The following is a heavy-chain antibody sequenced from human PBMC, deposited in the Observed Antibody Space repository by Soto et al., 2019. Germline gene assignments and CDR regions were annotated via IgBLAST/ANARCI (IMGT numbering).Heavy chain of an antibody. V-gene: IGHV3-30*18. CDR2: ISYDGSNK. CDR1: GFTFSSYG. Sequence: GSLRLSCAASGFTFSSYGMHWVRQAPGKGLEWVAVISYDGSNKYYADSVKGRFTISRDNSKNTPYLQMNSLRAEDTAVYYCAKDGPPLKLRLGSWHVWGQGTTVTAP. J-gene: IGHJ6*02. CDR3: AKDGPPLKLRLGSWHV. D-gene: IGHD6-13*01.